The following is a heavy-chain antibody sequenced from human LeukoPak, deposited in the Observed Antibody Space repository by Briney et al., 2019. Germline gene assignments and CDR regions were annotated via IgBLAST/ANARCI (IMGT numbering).Heavy chain of an antibody. CDR3: AREGRIVVVPYYYYGMDV. CDR1: GGSFSGYY. CDR2: INHSGST. D-gene: IGHD2-2*01. Sequence: SETLSLTCAVYGGSFSGYYWSWIRQPPGKGLEWIGEINHSGSTNYNPSLKSRVTMSVDTSKNQFSLKLSSVTAADTAVYYCAREGRIVVVPYYYYGMDVWGQGTTVTVSS. J-gene: IGHJ6*02. V-gene: IGHV4-34*01.